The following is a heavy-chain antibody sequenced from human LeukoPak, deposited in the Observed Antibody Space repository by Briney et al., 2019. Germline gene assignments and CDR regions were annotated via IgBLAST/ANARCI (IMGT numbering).Heavy chain of an antibody. CDR2: IIPIFGTA. V-gene: IGHV1-69*13. D-gene: IGHD5-12*01. CDR1: GGTFSSYA. CDR3: ARWAGVAPGGYDLGSYFDY. Sequence: ASVKVSCKASGGTFSSYAISWVRQAPGQGLGWMGGIIPIFGTANYAQKFQGRVTITADESTSTAYMELSSLRSEDTAVYYCARWAGVAPGGYDLGSYFDYWGQGTLVTVSS. J-gene: IGHJ4*02.